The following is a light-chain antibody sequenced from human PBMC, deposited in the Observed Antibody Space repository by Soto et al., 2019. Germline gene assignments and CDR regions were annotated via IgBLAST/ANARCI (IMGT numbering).Light chain of an antibody. CDR1: SSDVGGYNS. CDR3: SSYTTSSTLLYV. Sequence: QSALTQPASVSGSPGQSITISCTGTSSDVGGYNSVSWYQQHPGKAPKLMLYEVSNRPSGVSNRFSGSKSGNTASLTISGLQAEDEADYYCSSYTTSSTLLYVFGTGTKLTVL. CDR2: EVS. V-gene: IGLV2-14*01. J-gene: IGLJ1*01.